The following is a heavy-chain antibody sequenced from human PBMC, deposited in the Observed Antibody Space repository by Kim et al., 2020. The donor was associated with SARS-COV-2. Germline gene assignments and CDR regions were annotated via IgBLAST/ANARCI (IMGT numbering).Heavy chain of an antibody. Sequence: GGSLRLSCAASGFTFSSYSMNWVRQAPGKGLEWVSYISSSSTIYYADSVKGRFTISRDNAKNSLYLQMKSLRAEDTAVYYCARDSERKYYDSSGLPNHDAFDIWGQGTMVTVSS. CDR3: ARDSERKYYDSSGLPNHDAFDI. D-gene: IGHD3-22*01. CDR2: ISSSSTI. V-gene: IGHV3-48*04. J-gene: IGHJ3*02. CDR1: GFTFSSYS.